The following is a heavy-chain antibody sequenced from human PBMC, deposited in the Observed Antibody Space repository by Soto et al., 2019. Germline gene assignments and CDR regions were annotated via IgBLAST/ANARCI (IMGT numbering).Heavy chain of an antibody. CDR1: GGSFSGYY. D-gene: IGHD3-3*01. J-gene: IGHJ4*02. V-gene: IGHV4-34*01. CDR3: ARGHYDFWSGYFATIDC. Sequence: SETLSLTCAVYGGSFSGYYWSWIRQPPGKGLEWIGEINHSGSTNYNPSLKSRVTISVDTSKNQFSLKLSSVTAADTAMYYCARGHYDFWSGYFATIDCWGQGTLVTVSS. CDR2: INHSGST.